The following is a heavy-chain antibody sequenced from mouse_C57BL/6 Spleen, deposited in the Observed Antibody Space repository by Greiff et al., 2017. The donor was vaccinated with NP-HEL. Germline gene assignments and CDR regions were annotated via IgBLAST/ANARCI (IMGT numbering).Heavy chain of an antibody. CDR1: GFTFSDYG. D-gene: IGHD2-3*01. J-gene: IGHJ2*01. Sequence: EVKLVESGGGLVKPGGSLKLSCAASGFTFSDYGMHWVRQAPEKGLEWVAYISSGSSTIYYADTVKGRFTISRDNAKNTLFLQMTSLRSEDTAMYYCARDDGYCDGAYYFDYWGQGTTLTVSS. CDR3: ARDDGYCDGAYYFDY. V-gene: IGHV5-17*01. CDR2: ISSGSSTI.